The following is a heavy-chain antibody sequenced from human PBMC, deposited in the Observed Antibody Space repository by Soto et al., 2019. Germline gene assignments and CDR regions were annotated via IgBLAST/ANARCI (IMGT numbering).Heavy chain of an antibody. J-gene: IGHJ4*02. V-gene: IGHV3-7*01. D-gene: IGHD6-6*01. CDR3: AGEGAARSAY. CDR2: IKQDGSDK. Sequence: GGSLRLSCAASGFTFSDFWMAWVRQAPGKGLEWVANIKQDGSDKYYVDSVKGRFTISRDNAKNSLFLQMNSLRSEDTAVYYCAGEGAARSAYWGQGTLVTVSS. CDR1: GFTFSDFW.